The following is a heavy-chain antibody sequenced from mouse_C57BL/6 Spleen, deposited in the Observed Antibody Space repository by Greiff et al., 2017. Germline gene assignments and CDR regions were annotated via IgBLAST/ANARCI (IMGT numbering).Heavy chain of an antibody. CDR1: GYTFTDYY. V-gene: IGHV1-26*01. J-gene: IGHJ1*03. D-gene: IGHD2-1*01. CDR2: INPNNGGT. Sequence: VQLKESGPELVKPGASVKISCKASGYTFTDYYMNWVKQSHGKSLEWIGDINPNNGGTSYNQKFKGKATLTVDKSSSTAYMELRSLTSEDSAVYYCAMDGNYEYFDVWGTGTTVTVSS. CDR3: AMDGNYEYFDV.